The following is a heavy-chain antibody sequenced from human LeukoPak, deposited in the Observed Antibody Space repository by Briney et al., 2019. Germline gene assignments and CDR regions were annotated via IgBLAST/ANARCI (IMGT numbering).Heavy chain of an antibody. CDR1: GFTFDDYA. J-gene: IGHJ5*02. Sequence: GGSLRLSCAASGFTFDDYAMHWVRQAPGKGLEWVSGISWDSDTIDYADSVKGRFTISRDNAKNTLYLQMNSLRAEDTAVYYCARDLEVYDSSGYNWFDPWGQGTLVTVSS. V-gene: IGHV3-9*01. CDR3: ARDLEVYDSSGYNWFDP. CDR2: ISWDSDTI. D-gene: IGHD3-22*01.